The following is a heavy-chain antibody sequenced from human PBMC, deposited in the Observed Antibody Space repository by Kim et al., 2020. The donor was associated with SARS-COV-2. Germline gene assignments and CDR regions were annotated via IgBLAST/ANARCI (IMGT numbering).Heavy chain of an antibody. CDR3: ARADYGGNSGYYGLDV. V-gene: IGHV4-31*03. J-gene: IGHJ6*02. Sequence: SETLSLTCTVSGGSIRSGAHYWSWIRQQPGKGLEWIANIYYSGITNYNPSLKSRVTISVDTSKNQFSLNLSSLTAADTAVYYCARADYGGNSGYYGLDVWGQGTTVTVSS. CDR2: IYYSGIT. D-gene: IGHD4-17*01. CDR1: GGSIRSGAHY.